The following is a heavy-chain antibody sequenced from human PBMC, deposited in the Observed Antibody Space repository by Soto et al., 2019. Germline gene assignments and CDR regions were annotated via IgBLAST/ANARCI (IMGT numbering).Heavy chain of an antibody. CDR1: GFTFDDYA. D-gene: IGHD6-6*01. CDR2: ISWNSGSI. V-gene: IGHV3-9*01. J-gene: IGHJ4*02. CDR3: AKDHMWGGDSTSYYFES. Sequence: EVQLVESGGGLVQPGRSLRLSCAASGFTFDDYAMHWVRQAPGKGLEWVSGISWNSGSIGYADSVKGRFTISRDNGKSALYLQLSSLRADDTAVYYCAKDHMWGGDSTSYYFESWGQGNLVTVSS.